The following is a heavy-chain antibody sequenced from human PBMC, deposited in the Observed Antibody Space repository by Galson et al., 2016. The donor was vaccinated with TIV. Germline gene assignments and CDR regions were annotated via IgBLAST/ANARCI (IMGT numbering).Heavy chain of an antibody. J-gene: IGHJ4*02. CDR1: GFSLTTSGMC. Sequence: PALVKPTQTLILTCTFSGFSLTTSGMCVSWIRQPPGKALEWLARIDWDDDKFYSIFLKTRLTISKDTSKNQVVLTLTDMDPVDTATYYCARTYYGDTTYFDYWGQGVLVT. D-gene: IGHD3-10*01. CDR2: IDWDDDK. V-gene: IGHV2-70*17. CDR3: ARTYYGDTTYFDY.